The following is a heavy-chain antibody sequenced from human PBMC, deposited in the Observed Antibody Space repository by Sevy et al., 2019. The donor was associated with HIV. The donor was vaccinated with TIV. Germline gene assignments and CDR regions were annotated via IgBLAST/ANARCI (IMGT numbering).Heavy chain of an antibody. CDR2: IKQDGSEK. CDR1: GFIFNDYW. V-gene: IGHV3-7*01. CDR3: ARDVSSPYGDYEGYYFDY. Sequence: GGSLRLSCAASGFIFNDYWMSWVRQAPGKGLEWVANIKQDGSEKYYVDSVKGRFTISRDNAKNTRYLQMNSLRAEDTAVYYCARDVSSPYGDYEGYYFDYWGQGNLVTVSS. D-gene: IGHD4-17*01. J-gene: IGHJ4*02.